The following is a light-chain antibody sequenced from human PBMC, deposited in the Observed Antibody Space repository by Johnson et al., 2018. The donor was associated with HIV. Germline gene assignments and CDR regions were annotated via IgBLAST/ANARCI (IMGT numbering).Light chain of an antibody. CDR1: SSNIGTNS. CDR3: GTGDSSLSAYV. J-gene: IGLJ1*01. V-gene: IGLV1-51*02. Sequence: QSVLTQPPSVSAAPGQKVTISCSGSSSNIGTNSVSWYQQLPGTAPRLLIYENNKRPSGIPDRFSGSKSGTSATLGITGLQTGDEADYYCGTGDSSLSAYVFGTGTKVTFL. CDR2: ENN.